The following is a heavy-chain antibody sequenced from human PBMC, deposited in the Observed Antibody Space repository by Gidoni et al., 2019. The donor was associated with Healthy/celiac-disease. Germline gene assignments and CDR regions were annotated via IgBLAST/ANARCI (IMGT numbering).Heavy chain of an antibody. V-gene: IGHV1-18*01. J-gene: IGHJ5*02. CDR3: ARQKATTVVTPGYNWFDP. CDR2: ISAYNGNT. D-gene: IGHD4-17*01. CDR1: GYTFTSSG. Sequence: QVQLVQSGAEVKKPGASVKVSCKASGYTFTSSGISWVRQAPGQGLEWMGWISAYNGNTNYAQKLQGRVTMTTDTSTSTAYMELRSLRSDDTAVYYCARQKATTVVTPGYNWFDPWGQGTLVTVSS.